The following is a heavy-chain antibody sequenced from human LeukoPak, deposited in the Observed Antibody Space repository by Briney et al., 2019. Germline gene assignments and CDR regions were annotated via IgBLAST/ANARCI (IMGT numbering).Heavy chain of an antibody. J-gene: IGHJ4*02. V-gene: IGHV3-48*01. D-gene: IGHD3-10*01. Sequence: GGSLRLSCAASVFTFSNYNMNWVRQAPGKGLEWISYINSISNTIYYADSVKGRFTISTDSTKNSLHLQMNSLRAEDTAVYYCARDGRFGLPHDYWGEGGLVTVSS. CDR3: ARDGRFGLPHDY. CDR2: INSISNTI. CDR1: VFTFSNYN.